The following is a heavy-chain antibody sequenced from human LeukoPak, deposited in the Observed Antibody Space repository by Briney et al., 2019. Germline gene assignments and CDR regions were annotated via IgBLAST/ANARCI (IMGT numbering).Heavy chain of an antibody. Sequence: PGESLRLSCAVSGLTVSNVWMNWVRQAPGKGLEWVGRIKSKKDGGTTEFAAPVRGRFTISRDDSQNTLYLQMNSLTSDDTAVYYCTQGSGFYYDYWGQGTLVTVSS. CDR3: TQGSGFYYDY. V-gene: IGHV3-15*07. CDR2: IKSKKDGGTT. D-gene: IGHD3-22*01. J-gene: IGHJ4*02. CDR1: GLTVSNVW.